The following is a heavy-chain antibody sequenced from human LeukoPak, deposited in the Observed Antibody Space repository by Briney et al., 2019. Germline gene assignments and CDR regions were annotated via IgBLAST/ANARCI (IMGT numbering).Heavy chain of an antibody. D-gene: IGHD6-19*01. Sequence: PGGSLRLSCAASGFTFSSYGMHWVRQAPGKGLEWVVVIWYDGSNKYYADSVKGRFTISRDNSKNTLYLQMNSLRAEDTAVYYCAKSAYSSGWYYFDYWGQGTLVTVSS. CDR2: IWYDGSNK. J-gene: IGHJ4*01. CDR3: AKSAYSSGWYYFDY. CDR1: GFTFSSYG. V-gene: IGHV3-33*06.